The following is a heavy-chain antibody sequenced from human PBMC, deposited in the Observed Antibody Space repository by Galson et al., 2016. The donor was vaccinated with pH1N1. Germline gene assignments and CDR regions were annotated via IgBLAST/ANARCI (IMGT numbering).Heavy chain of an antibody. J-gene: IGHJ4*02. CDR3: ARDPGDHNGYSN. CDR2: FYSTRNT. Sequence: LRLSCAASGFTVSTDYMSWVRQAPGKGLEWVSIFYSTRNTYYADSVKGRFTISRDTSKNTLFLQMNSLTVEDTAVYYCARDPGDHNGYSNWGQGTLVTVSS. D-gene: IGHD2-15*01. V-gene: IGHV3-53*01. CDR1: GFTVSTDY.